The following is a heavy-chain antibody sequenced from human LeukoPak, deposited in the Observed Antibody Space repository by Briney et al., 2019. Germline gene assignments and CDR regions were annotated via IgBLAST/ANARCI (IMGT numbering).Heavy chain of an antibody. CDR2: ISSSSSTI. D-gene: IGHD3-3*01. J-gene: IGHJ1*01. V-gene: IGHV3-48*04. CDR1: GFTFSSYS. Sequence: PGGSLRLSCAASGFTFSSYSMNWVRQAPGKGLEWVSYISSSSSTIYYADSVKGRFTISRDNAKNSLYLQVNSLRAEDTAVYYCARDNDFWSGYLSHWGQGTLVTVSS. CDR3: ARDNDFWSGYLSH.